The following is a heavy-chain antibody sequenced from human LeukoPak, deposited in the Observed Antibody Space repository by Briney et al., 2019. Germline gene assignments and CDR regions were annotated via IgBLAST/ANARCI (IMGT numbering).Heavy chain of an antibody. D-gene: IGHD5-18*01. J-gene: IGHJ6*02. V-gene: IGHV1-2*04. CDR3: ARDFNPQRGYSYEGYYYGMDV. CDR2: INPNSGGT. Sequence: ASVKVSCKASGYTFTGYYMHWVRQAPGQGLEWMGWINPNSGGTNYAQKFQGWVTMTRDTSISTAYMELSRLRSDDTAVYYCARDFNPQRGYSYEGYYYGMDVWGQGTTVTVSS. CDR1: GYTFTGYY.